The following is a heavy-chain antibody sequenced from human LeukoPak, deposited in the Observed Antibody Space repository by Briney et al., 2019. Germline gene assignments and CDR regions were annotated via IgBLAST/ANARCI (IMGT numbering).Heavy chain of an antibody. CDR2: INPNSGGT. J-gene: IGHJ6*02. D-gene: IGHD6-19*01. CDR1: GYTFTGYY. Sequence: ASVKVSCKASGYTFTGYYMHWVRQAPGQGLEWMGLINPNSGGTNYARKFQGRVTMTRDTSISTAYMELSRLRSDDTAVYYCARPQYSSGWYLYYYYGMDVWGQGTTVTVSS. CDR3: ARPQYSSGWYLYYYYGMDV. V-gene: IGHV1-2*02.